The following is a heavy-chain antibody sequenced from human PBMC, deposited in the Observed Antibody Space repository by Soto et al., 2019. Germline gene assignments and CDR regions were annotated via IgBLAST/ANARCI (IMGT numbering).Heavy chain of an antibody. Sequence: SVNVSCKASVGTFSSCAISWVRQAPGQGLEWVGGIIPIFGTANYAQKFQGRVTITADESTSTAYMELSSLRSEDTAVYYCARRITMIVVVTRGAFDIWGQGTMVTVSS. CDR3: ARRITMIVVVTRGAFDI. V-gene: IGHV1-69*13. CDR2: IIPIFGTA. D-gene: IGHD3-22*01. CDR1: VGTFSSCA. J-gene: IGHJ3*02.